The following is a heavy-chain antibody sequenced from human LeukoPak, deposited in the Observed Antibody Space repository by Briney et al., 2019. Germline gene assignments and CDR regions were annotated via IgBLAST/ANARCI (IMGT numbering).Heavy chain of an antibody. CDR3: AKERLGATTPNPDY. CDR1: GFTFYSYG. CDR2: ISSDGSDK. Sequence: GGSLRLSCAASGFTFYSYGMHWVRQAPGKGLEWVAVISSDGSDKYYTDSVKGRFTISRDNSKNTLYLQMSSLRADDTALYYCAKERLGATTPNPDYWGQGTLVTVSS. D-gene: IGHD1-26*01. J-gene: IGHJ4*02. V-gene: IGHV3-30*18.